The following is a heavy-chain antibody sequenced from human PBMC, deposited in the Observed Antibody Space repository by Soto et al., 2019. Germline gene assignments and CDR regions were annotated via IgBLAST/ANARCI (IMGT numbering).Heavy chain of an antibody. Sequence: SETLSLTCAVYGGSFSGYSWSWIRQPPGKGLEWIGEINHSGSTNYNPSLKSRVTISVDTSKNQFSLKLSSVTAADTAVYYCASVRGGYYFHYWGQGTLVTVSS. CDR2: INHSGST. D-gene: IGHD3-10*01. CDR1: GGSFSGYS. CDR3: ASVRGGYYFHY. J-gene: IGHJ4*02. V-gene: IGHV4-34*01.